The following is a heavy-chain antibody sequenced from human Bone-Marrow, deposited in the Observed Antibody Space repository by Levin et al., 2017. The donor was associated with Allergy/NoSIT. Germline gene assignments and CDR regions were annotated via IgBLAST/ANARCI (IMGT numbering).Heavy chain of an antibody. V-gene: IGHV1-69*13. CDR3: ARGGYDIVLAEGQDGWFDP. J-gene: IGHJ5*02. CDR1: GGTFSSYA. CDR2: IIPIFGTA. Sequence: SVKVSCKASGGTFSSYAISWVRQAPGQGLEWMGGIIPIFGTANYAQKFQGRVTITADESTSTAYMELSSLRSEDTAVYYCARGGYDIVLAEGQDGWFDPWGQGTLVTVSS. D-gene: IGHD2-8*02.